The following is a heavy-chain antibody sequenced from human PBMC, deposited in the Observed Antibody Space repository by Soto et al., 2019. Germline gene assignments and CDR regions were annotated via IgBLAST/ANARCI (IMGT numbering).Heavy chain of an antibody. V-gene: IGHV4-30-4*01. Sequence: PSETLSLTCSVSGGSISSGYYYWSWIRQPPGKGLEWIGNIYYSGSTYYNPSLRSRVAMSVDTSKNQFSLKLSSVTAADTAIYYCAREGRLAAAGRFDYWGQGTLVTVSS. CDR1: GGSISSGYYY. CDR3: AREGRLAAAGRFDY. CDR2: IYYSGST. D-gene: IGHD6-13*01. J-gene: IGHJ4*02.